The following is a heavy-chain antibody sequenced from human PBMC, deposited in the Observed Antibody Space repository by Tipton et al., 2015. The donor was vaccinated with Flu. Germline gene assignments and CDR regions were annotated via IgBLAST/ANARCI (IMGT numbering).Heavy chain of an antibody. CDR3: AKVIPELVAGLDY. CDR1: GGSISSSTDY. V-gene: IGHV3-23*01. Sequence: LSLTCTVSGGSISSSTDYWGWIRQPPGKGLEWVSSISGGGAIKYFADSVKGRFTISRDHSKNTLYLQMNSLRAEDTAVYYCAKVIPELVAGLDYWGQGALVTVSS. D-gene: IGHD6-19*01. CDR2: ISGGGAIK. J-gene: IGHJ4*02.